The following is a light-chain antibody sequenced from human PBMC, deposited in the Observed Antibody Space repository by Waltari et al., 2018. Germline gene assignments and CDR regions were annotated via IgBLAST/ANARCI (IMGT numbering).Light chain of an antibody. Sequence: SVLYSSNNKNYLAWYQQKPGQPPKLLIYWASTRESGVPDRFSGSGSGTDFTLTIGSLLAEDVALYYCQQYYTTPPTFGPGTKVDIK. J-gene: IGKJ3*01. V-gene: IGKV4-1*01. CDR1: SVLYSSNNKNY. CDR2: WAS. CDR3: QQYYTTPPT.